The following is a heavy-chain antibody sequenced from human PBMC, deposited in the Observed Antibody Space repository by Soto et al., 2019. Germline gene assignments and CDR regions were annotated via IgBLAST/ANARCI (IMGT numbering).Heavy chain of an antibody. CDR1: GFTFSSYG. V-gene: IGHV3-30*03. Sequence: GGSLRLSCAASGFTFSSYGMHWVRQAPGKGLEWVAVISYDGSKKYYADSVKGRFTISRDNSKNTLYLQMNSLRSEDTAVYYCARGNDLPYYYYGLDVWGQGTTVTVSS. CDR3: ARGNDLPYYYYGLDV. CDR2: ISYDGSKK. D-gene: IGHD1-1*01. J-gene: IGHJ6*02.